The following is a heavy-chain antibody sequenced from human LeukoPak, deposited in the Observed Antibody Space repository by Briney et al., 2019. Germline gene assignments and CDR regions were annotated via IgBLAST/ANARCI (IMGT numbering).Heavy chain of an antibody. CDR1: GFTFSTYW. J-gene: IGHJ1*01. CDR3: ARASLGYCSGGSCYSGLF. CDR2: IKSDGSGT. V-gene: IGHV3-74*01. Sequence: PGGPLRLSCAASGFTFSTYWMYWVRQAPGKGLVWVSRIKSDGSGTSYADSVKGRFTISSDSAKNTLYLQMNSLRAEDTAVYYCARASLGYCSGGSCYSGLFWGQGTLVTVSS. D-gene: IGHD2-15*01.